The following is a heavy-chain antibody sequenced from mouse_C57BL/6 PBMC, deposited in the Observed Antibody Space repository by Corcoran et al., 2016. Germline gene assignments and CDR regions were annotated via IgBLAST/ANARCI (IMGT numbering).Heavy chain of an antibody. J-gene: IGHJ2*01. CDR1: GYSFTSYY. CDR2: IYPGSGNT. CDR3: ARGKCSGSSYVDY. D-gene: IGHD1-1*01. Sequence: QVQLQQSGPELVKPGASVKISCKASGYSFTSYYIHWVKQRPGQGLEWIGWIYPGSGNTKYNEKFKGKATLTADTSSSTAYMQLSSLTSEDSAVYYCARGKCSGSSYVDYWGQGTTLTVSS. V-gene: IGHV1-66*01.